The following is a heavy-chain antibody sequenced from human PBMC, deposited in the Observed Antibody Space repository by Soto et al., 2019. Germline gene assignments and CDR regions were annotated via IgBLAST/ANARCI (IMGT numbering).Heavy chain of an antibody. V-gene: IGHV4-4*02. CDR3: AREYTYGSNFFDC. Sequence: SETLSLTCAVSGGSISSSNWWSWVRQHPGKGLEWIGYISHSGSTYYNPSLKSRVIISVDTSKNQFSLSLTSVTAADTAVYYCAREYTYGSNFFDCWGQGALVTVSS. CDR1: GGSISSSNW. J-gene: IGHJ4*02. D-gene: IGHD5-18*01. CDR2: ISHSGST.